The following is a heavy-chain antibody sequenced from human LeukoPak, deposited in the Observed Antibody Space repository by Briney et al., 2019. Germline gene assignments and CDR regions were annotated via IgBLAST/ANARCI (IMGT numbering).Heavy chain of an antibody. CDR2: LYSGGST. J-gene: IGHJ4*02. CDR1: GFTVSSNY. Sequence: GGSLRLSCAASGFTVSSNYMTWVRQAPGKGLEWVSILYSGGSTYYADSVKGRFTISRDNSKNTLYLQMNSLRAEDTAVYYCAKNHYFDYWGQGTLVTVSS. CDR3: AKNHYFDY. V-gene: IGHV3-66*02.